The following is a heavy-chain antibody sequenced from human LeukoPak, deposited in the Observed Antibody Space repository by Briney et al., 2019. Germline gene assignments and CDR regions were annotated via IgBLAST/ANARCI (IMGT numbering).Heavy chain of an antibody. CDR2: ITGGGGTT. Sequence: GGSLRLSCAASGFAFSNYAMSWVRQPPGKGLEWVSAITGGGGTTYYADSVKGRFTISRDNSKNTLYLQMNSLRAEDTAVYYCARDTINWNYFDYWGQGTLVTVSS. D-gene: IGHD1-1*01. CDR1: GFAFSNYA. CDR3: ARDTINWNYFDY. J-gene: IGHJ4*02. V-gene: IGHV3-23*01.